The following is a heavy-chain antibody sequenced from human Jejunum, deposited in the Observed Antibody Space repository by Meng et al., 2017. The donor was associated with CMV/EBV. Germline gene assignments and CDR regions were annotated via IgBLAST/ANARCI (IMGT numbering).Heavy chain of an antibody. Sequence: QLQASGPGLVKPSGTLSPTCTASGDSITSNTFYWGWIRQPPGKGLEWIGSIYSSGSTYYNPSLKSRVTISIDTSKNQFSLKLTSVTAADTAVYYCARDCCSYRSWFDPWGQGTLVTVSS. CDR1: GDSITSNTFY. J-gene: IGHJ5*02. D-gene: IGHD2-2*01. CDR2: IYSSGST. V-gene: IGHV4-39*07. CDR3: ARDCCSYRSWFDP.